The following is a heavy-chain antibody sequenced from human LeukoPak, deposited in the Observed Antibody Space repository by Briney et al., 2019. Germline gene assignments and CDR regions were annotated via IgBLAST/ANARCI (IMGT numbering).Heavy chain of an antibody. D-gene: IGHD4-23*01. CDR2: ISSSGSTI. CDR3: ARDAEHDYGGKGWFDP. J-gene: IGHJ5*02. Sequence: GGSLRLSCAASGFTFSDYYMSWIRQAPGKGLEWVSYISSSGSTIYYAGSVKGRFTISRDNAKNSLYLQMNSLRAEDTAVYYCARDAEHDYGGKGWFDPWGQGTLVTVSS. V-gene: IGHV3-11*04. CDR1: GFTFSDYY.